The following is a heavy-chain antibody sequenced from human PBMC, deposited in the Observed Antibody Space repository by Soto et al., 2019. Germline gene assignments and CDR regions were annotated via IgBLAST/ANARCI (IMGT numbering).Heavy chain of an antibody. J-gene: IGHJ6*02. V-gene: IGHV3-30-3*01. CDR2: ISYDGSNK. D-gene: IGHD1-26*01. Sequence: GGSLRLSCAASGFTFSSYAMHWVRQAPGKGLEWVAVISYDGSNKYYADSVKGRFTISRDNSKNTLYLQMNSLRAEDTAVYYCARANGRQTLYYYYGMDVWGQGTTVTVSS. CDR3: ARANGRQTLYYYYGMDV. CDR1: GFTFSSYA.